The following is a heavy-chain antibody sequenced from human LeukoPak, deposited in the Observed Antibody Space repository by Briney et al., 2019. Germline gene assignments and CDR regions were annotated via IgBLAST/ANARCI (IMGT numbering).Heavy chain of an antibody. CDR3: AKDLMRDRWFGES. D-gene: IGHD3-10*01. Sequence: GGSLRLSCAASGFTFSYYGMHWVRQAPGKGLEWVAFIRYDGNDKFYADSVKGRFTISRDTSKNTLYLQINSLRTEDTAVYYCAKDLMRDRWFGESWGQGTLVTVSS. J-gene: IGHJ5*02. CDR2: IRYDGNDK. CDR1: GFTFSYYG. V-gene: IGHV3-30*02.